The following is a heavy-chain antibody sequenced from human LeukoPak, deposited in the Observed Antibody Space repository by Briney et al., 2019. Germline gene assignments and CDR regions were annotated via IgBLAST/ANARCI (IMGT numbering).Heavy chain of an antibody. CDR2: IDISGGST. V-gene: IGHV3-23*01. D-gene: IGHD1-1*01. J-gene: IGHJ4*02. Sequence: GGSLRLSCAASGFTFSSHAMCWVRQAPGKGLEWVLSIDISGGSTYYADSVQGRFTISRDNSKNTLYLEMNSLRAEDTALYYCANEVRPNDYWGQGTLVTVSS. CDR3: ANEVRPNDY. CDR1: GFTFSSHA.